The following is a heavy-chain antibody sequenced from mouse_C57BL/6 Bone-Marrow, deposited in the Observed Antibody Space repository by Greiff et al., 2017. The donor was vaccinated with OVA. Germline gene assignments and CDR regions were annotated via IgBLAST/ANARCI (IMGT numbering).Heavy chain of an antibody. J-gene: IGHJ2*01. CDR1: GYTFTDYN. CDR3: ARKRIHITTVVVDY. Sequence: VQLQQSGPELVKPGASVKIPCKASGYTFTDYNMDWVKQSHGKSLEWIGDINPNNGGTIYNQKFKGKATLTVDKSSSTAYMELRSLTSEDTAVYYCARKRIHITTVVVDYWGQGTTLTVSS. D-gene: IGHD1-1*01. V-gene: IGHV1-18*01. CDR2: INPNNGGT.